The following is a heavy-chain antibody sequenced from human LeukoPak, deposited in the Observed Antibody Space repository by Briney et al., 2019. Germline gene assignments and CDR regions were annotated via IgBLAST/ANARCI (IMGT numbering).Heavy chain of an antibody. CDR1: GGSISSYY. CDR2: IYYSGST. CDR3: ARAEGELFAFDY. D-gene: IGHD3-10*01. J-gene: IGHJ4*02. Sequence: SETLSLTCTVSGGSISSYYWSWIRQPPGKGLGWIGYIYYSGSTNYNPSLKSRVTISVDTSKNQFSLKLSSVTAADTAVYYCARAEGELFAFDYWGQGTLVTVSS. V-gene: IGHV4-59*01.